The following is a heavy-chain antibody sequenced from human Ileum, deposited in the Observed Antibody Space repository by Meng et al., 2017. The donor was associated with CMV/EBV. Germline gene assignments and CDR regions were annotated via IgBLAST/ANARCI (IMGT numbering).Heavy chain of an antibody. D-gene: IGHD2-2*01. J-gene: IGHJ5*02. CDR2: IHYSGNT. CDR1: DGSGNGDDDY. V-gene: IGHV4-61*08. Sequence: SDGSGNGDDDYWSWLRQPPGKGLEWIGYIHYSGNTNYNPALKSRVTMSIDTSKKQFSLTMLSVTAADTAVYYCARDVMLPAPFFDPWGQGTLVTVSS. CDR3: ARDVMLPAPFFDP.